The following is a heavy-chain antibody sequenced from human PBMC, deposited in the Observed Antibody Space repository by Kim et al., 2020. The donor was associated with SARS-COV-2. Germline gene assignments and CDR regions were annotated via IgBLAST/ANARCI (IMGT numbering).Heavy chain of an antibody. J-gene: IGHJ6*02. CDR3: AKESGSGSYYAWTYYYYGMDV. D-gene: IGHD3-10*01. CDR1: GFTFSSYG. V-gene: IGHV3-30*18. Sequence: GGSLRLSCAVSGFTFSSYGMHWVRQAPGKGLEWVAVISYDGSNNYYADSVKGRFTISSDNSKNTLYLQMNSLRSEDTAVYYCAKESGSGSYYAWTYYYYGMDVWGQGTTVTVSS. CDR2: ISYDGSNN.